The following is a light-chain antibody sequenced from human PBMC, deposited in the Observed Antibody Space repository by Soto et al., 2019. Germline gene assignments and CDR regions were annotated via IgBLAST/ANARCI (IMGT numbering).Light chain of an antibody. J-gene: IGKJ1*01. V-gene: IGKV3-20*01. CDR1: QSVSSN. CDR2: GAS. Sequence: EIVMTQSPATLSVAAGERATLSFRASQSVSSNLAWYQQKPGQAPRLLIYGASNRATGIPDRFSGSGSGTDFTLTISRLEPEDFAVYYCQQYGSSGTFGQGTKVDIK. CDR3: QQYGSSGT.